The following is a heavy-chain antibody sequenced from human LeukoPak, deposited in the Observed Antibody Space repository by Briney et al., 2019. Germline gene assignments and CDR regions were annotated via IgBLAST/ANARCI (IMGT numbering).Heavy chain of an antibody. CDR3: ARMRVTMVRGVIIDHYYMDV. CDR2: ISTSSSYI. D-gene: IGHD3-10*01. Sequence: GGSLRLSCAASGFTFSSYSMNWVRQAPGKGLEWVSFISTSSSYIYYADSVKGRFTISRGNAKNSLYLQMNSLRAEDTAVYYCARMRVTMVRGVIIDHYYMDVWGKGTTVTVSS. CDR1: GFTFSSYS. V-gene: IGHV3-21*01. J-gene: IGHJ6*03.